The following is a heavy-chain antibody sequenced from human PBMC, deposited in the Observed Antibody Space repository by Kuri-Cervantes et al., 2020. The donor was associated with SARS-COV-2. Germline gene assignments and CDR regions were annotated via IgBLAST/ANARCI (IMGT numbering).Heavy chain of an antibody. Sequence: GGSLRLSCAASGFTFSSYEMNWVRQAPGKGLEWVSYISSSGSTIYYADSVKGRFTISRDNAKNPLYLQMNSLRAEDTAVYYCARGWRYYDSSGYYYYFDYWGQGTLVTVSS. J-gene: IGHJ4*02. V-gene: IGHV3-48*03. CDR1: GFTFSSYE. CDR2: ISSSGSTI. CDR3: ARGWRYYDSSGYYYYFDY. D-gene: IGHD3-22*01.